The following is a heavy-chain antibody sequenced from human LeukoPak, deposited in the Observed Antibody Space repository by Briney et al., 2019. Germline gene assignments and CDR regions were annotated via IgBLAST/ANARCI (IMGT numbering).Heavy chain of an antibody. V-gene: IGHV4-30-4*08. J-gene: IGHJ4*02. Sequence: TLSLTYTVSVGSIIRCDYYWSWIRQPPGKGLEWIGYIYYSGSTHYNPSLKTRVTISVDTPKNHLSLNVISITAAHTSVLYCARVGSGKYYFGYWGQGSLVTVYS. D-gene: IGHD3-10*01. CDR2: IYYSGST. CDR3: ARVGSGKYYFGY. CDR1: VGSIIRCDYY.